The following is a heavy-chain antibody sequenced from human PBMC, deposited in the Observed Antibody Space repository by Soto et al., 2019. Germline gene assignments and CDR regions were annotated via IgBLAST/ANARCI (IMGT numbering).Heavy chain of an antibody. J-gene: IGHJ4*02. CDR2: ISAYNGNT. V-gene: IGHV1-18*01. Sequence: ASVKVSCKASGYTFTSYGISWVRQAPGQGLEWMGWISAYNGNTNYAQKLQGRVTMTTDTSTSTAYMELRSLRSDDTAVYYCARDYYSDSSGPPDYWGQGTLVTGSS. CDR3: ARDYYSDSSGPPDY. D-gene: IGHD3-22*01. CDR1: GYTFTSYG.